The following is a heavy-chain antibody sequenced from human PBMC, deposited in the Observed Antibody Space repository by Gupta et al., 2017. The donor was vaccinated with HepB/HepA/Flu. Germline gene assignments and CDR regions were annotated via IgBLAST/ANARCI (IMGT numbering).Heavy chain of an antibody. CDR2: IYPGDSDT. Sequence: EVQLVQSGAEVKKPGESLKISCKGSGYNFTNYWIGWVRQMPGKGLEWMGIIYPGDSDTRYSPSFQGQVTISGDKSISTAYLQWSSLKASDTAMYYCARRMVVTAPWIWGHAFDIWGQGTMVTVSS. CDR1: GYNFTNYW. V-gene: IGHV5-51*01. J-gene: IGHJ3*02. D-gene: IGHD2-21*02. CDR3: ARRMVVTAPWIWGHAFDI.